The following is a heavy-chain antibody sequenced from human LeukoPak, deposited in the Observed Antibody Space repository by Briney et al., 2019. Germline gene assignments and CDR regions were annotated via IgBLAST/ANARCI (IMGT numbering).Heavy chain of an antibody. J-gene: IGHJ4*02. CDR1: GFTLSSYE. D-gene: IGHD6-13*01. V-gene: IGHV3-48*03. Sequence: GASLRLSCAASGFTLSSYEMNWVRQAPGKGLEWVSYISRSGSTIYYADSVKGRFTISRDNAKNSLYLQMNSLRAEDTAVYYCAKTFGPVIAAAGTGADWGQGTLVTVSS. CDR2: ISRSGSTI. CDR3: AKTFGPVIAAAGTGAD.